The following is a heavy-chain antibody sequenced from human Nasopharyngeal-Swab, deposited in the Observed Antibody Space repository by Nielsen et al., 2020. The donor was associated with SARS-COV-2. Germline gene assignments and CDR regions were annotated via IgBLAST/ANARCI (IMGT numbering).Heavy chain of an antibody. Sequence: SETLSLTCTVSGRSISSYYWSWIRQPPGKGLEWIGYIYYSGSTNYNPSLKSRVTISVDTSKNQFSLKLSSVTAADTAVYYCARENVWGPSADAYYGMDVWGQGTTVTVSS. CDR3: ARENVWGPSADAYYGMDV. CDR2: IYYSGST. V-gene: IGHV4-59*01. J-gene: IGHJ6*02. CDR1: GRSISSYY. D-gene: IGHD7-27*01.